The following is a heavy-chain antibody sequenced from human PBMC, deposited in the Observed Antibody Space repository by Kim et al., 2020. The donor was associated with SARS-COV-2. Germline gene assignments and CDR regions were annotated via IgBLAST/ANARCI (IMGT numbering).Heavy chain of an antibody. J-gene: IGHJ3*02. V-gene: IGHV3-30*01. D-gene: IGHD2-8*01. CDR3: ARDRRVVGYGNDALDI. Sequence: SEKDRFTISRDNSTTPLYLQMNSLRAEDTAVYYCARDRRVVGYGNDALDIWGQGTMVTVSS.